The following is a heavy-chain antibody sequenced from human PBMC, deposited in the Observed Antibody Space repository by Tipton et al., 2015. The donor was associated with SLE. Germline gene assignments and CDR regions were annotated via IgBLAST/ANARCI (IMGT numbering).Heavy chain of an antibody. D-gene: IGHD2/OR15-2a*01. CDR3: AREDFGEAFDI. Sequence: SLRLSCAASGFTFSAYEMNWVRQAPGKGLGWVSYISSSGSTVYYADSVKGRFTISRDNAKNSLYLQMSSLRAEDTAVYYCAREDFGEAFDIWGQGTMVTVSS. CDR2: ISSSGSTV. V-gene: IGHV3-48*03. J-gene: IGHJ3*02. CDR1: GFTFSAYE.